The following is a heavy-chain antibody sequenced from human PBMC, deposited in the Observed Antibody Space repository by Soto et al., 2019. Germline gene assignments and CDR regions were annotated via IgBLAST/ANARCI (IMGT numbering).Heavy chain of an antibody. J-gene: IGHJ4*02. CDR1: GLTFSTYG. D-gene: IGHD2-2*01. CDR2: ISNDVRNI. CDR3: VTDTLGGMTPVFMPGPD. V-gene: IGHV3-30*03. Sequence: VQLVESGGGVVQPGRSLRLSCAASGLTFSTYGFHWVRQAPGKGLEWVAVISNDVRNIHYAESVKGRFTISRDNSKTTLYLQMNSLRPNDTAVYYCVTDTLGGMTPVFMPGPDWGQGTLVTVSS.